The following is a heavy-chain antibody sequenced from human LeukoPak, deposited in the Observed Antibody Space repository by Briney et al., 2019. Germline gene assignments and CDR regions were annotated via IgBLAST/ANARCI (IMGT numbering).Heavy chain of an antibody. CDR1: GFTFSSNF. J-gene: IGHJ4*02. Sequence: GGSLRLSCAASGFTFSSNFMSWVRQAPGKGLEWVSVIYSGGDTYYADSVKGRFTISGDSSKNTLSLQMDYLRAEDTAVYYCARGRDPASARYFDYWGQGTLVTVSS. V-gene: IGHV3-53*01. D-gene: IGHD6-6*01. CDR3: ARGRDPASARYFDY. CDR2: IYSGGDT.